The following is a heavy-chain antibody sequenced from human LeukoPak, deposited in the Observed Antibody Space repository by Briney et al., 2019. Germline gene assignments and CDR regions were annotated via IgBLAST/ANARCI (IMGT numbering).Heavy chain of an antibody. D-gene: IGHD6-19*01. CDR1: SGSLSSYY. CDR3: ARGDSSGWYDGTYYFDY. V-gene: IGHV4-59*01. CDR2: ISYSGHT. Sequence: SETLSLTCTVSSGSLSSYYWSWIRQPPGKAVEWIAYISYSGHTNSNASLKSRVTISVDTSKNQFSLKLSSVTAADTAVYYCARGDSSGWYDGTYYFDYWGQGTLVTVSS. J-gene: IGHJ4*02.